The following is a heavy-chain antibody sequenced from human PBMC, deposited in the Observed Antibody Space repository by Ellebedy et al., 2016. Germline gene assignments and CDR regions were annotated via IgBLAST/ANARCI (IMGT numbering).Heavy chain of an antibody. Sequence: GESLKISCAVSGLTFSDHGMHWVRQAPGKGLEWVAVIWYDGSDEKYSGSVKGRFTISRDNSKNTLYLQMNSLRPEDTAVYYCARKPSGWHADHWGQGTLVTVSS. CDR3: ARKPSGWHADH. D-gene: IGHD6-19*01. V-gene: IGHV3-33*01. CDR2: IWYDGSDE. CDR1: GLTFSDHG. J-gene: IGHJ5*02.